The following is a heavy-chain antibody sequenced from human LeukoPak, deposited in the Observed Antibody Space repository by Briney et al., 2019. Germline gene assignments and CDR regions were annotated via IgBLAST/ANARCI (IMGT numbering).Heavy chain of an antibody. J-gene: IGHJ4*02. V-gene: IGHV3-23*01. CDR2: ISGSGGST. CDR1: GFTFSSYA. CDR3: ARGSSPPDH. Sequence: GGSLRLSCAASGFTFSSYAMGWVRQAPGKGLEWVSAISGSGGSTYYADSVKGRFTISRDNSKKTLYLQMNSLRAEDTAIYYCARGSSPPDHWGQGTLVTVSS.